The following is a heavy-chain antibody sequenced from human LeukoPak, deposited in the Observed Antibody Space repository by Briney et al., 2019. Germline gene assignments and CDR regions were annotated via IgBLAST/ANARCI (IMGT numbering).Heavy chain of an antibody. Sequence: GASVKVSCKVSGYTLTELSMHWVRQAPGKGLEWMGGFDPDDGETIYAQKFQGRVTMTEDTSTDTAYMELSSLRSEDTAVYYCATAVWNYYDSSGYPPDYWGQGTLVTVSS. CDR2: FDPDDGET. CDR1: GYTLTELS. D-gene: IGHD3-22*01. J-gene: IGHJ4*02. CDR3: ATAVWNYYDSSGYPPDY. V-gene: IGHV1-24*01.